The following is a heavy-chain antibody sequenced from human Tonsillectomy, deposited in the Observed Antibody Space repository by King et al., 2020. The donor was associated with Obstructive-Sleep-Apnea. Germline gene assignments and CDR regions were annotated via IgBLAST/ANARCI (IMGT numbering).Heavy chain of an antibody. J-gene: IGHJ4*02. CDR3: ARVSYDSSGYYYVFDY. Sequence: VQLVESGSELKKPGASVKLSCKASGYTFTNYVMNWVRQAPGQGLEWMAWINTNTGNPTYAQGFTGRFVFSLDTSVSTAYLQISSLKAEDTAVYYCARVSYDSSGYYYVFDYWGQGSLVTVSS. D-gene: IGHD3-22*01. V-gene: IGHV7-4-1*02. CDR2: INTNTGNP. CDR1: GYTFTNYV.